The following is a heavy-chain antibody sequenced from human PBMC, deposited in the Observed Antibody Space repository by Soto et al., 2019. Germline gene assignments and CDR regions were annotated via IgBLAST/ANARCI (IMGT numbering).Heavy chain of an antibody. CDR3: ARAMKETTGPTFHYYGMDI. Sequence: EVVLVESGGGLVKPGGSLRLSCAASGFTFSDYTMNWVRQAPGKGLEWVSSISRSTTDISFADSVKGRFPISRDNAKNSVYLQMNSLRVEDTAVYYCARAMKETTGPTFHYYGMDIWGKGTTVTVSS. J-gene: IGHJ6*04. D-gene: IGHD1-1*01. CDR1: GFTFSDYT. V-gene: IGHV3-21*01. CDR2: ISRSTTDI.